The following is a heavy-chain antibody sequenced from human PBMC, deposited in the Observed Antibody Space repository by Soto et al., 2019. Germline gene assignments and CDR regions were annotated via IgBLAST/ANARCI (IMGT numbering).Heavy chain of an antibody. J-gene: IGHJ4*02. CDR3: ALSDKVTTDY. Sequence: EVQLVESGGGLVQPGGSLRLSCAASGLTFSSYWMHWVRQAPGKGLVWVSRINSDGSSTNYADCVKGRFTISKDNAKNTLYLKMPSLRAADTAVYCCALSDKVTTDYWGQGTLVTVSS. CDR2: INSDGSST. CDR1: GLTFSSYW. V-gene: IGHV3-74*01. D-gene: IGHD2-21*02.